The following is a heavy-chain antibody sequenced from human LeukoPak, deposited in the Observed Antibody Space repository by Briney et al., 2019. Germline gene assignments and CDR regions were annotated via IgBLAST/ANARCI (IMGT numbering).Heavy chain of an antibody. CDR3: TKRGAEVGETVAPGDY. CDR2: ISGSGGST. CDR1: GFTLRSYS. V-gene: IGHV3-23*01. D-gene: IGHD1-26*01. Sequence: GGSLRLSCAASGFTLRSYSMNWVRQAPGKGLEWVSAISGSGGSTYYADSVKGRFSISRDNSKNTLYLQMDSLRAEDTAVYYCTKRGAEVGETVAPGDYWGQGTLLTVSS. J-gene: IGHJ4*02.